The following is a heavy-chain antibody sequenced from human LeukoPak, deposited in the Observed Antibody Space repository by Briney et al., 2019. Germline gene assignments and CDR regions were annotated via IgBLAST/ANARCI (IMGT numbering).Heavy chain of an antibody. J-gene: IGHJ4*02. Sequence: PGGSLRLSCAASGFTFSSYALHWVRQAPGRGLEWVALISYDESDKYYADFVKGRFAISRDNFKNTLYLQMNSLRAEDTAVYYCVEWSDYWGQGTQVTVSS. CDR3: VEWSDY. D-gene: IGHD3-3*01. CDR1: GFTFSSYA. V-gene: IGHV3-30*03. CDR2: ISYDESDK.